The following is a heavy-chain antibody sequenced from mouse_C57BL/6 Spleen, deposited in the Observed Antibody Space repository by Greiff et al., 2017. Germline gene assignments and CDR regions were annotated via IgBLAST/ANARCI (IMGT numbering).Heavy chain of an antibody. J-gene: IGHJ2*01. Sequence: QVQLKESGAELVRPGASVTLSCKASGYTFTDYEMHWVKQTPVHGLEWIGAIDPDTGGTAYNQKFKGKAILTADKSSSTSYMELRSLTSEDSAVYYCTREGNYDFDYWGQGTTLTVSS. V-gene: IGHV1-15*01. CDR2: IDPDTGGT. CDR3: TREGNYDFDY. CDR1: GYTFTDYE. D-gene: IGHD2-1*01.